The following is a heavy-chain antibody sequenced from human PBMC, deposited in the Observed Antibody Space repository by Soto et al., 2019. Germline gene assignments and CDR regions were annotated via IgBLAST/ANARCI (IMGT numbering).Heavy chain of an antibody. D-gene: IGHD2-8*01. CDR1: RYTFTSYG. Sequence: ASVKVSCKASRYTFTSYGISWVRQAPGQGLEWMGWISAYNGNTNYAQKLQGRVTMTTDTSTSTAYMELRSLRSDDTAVYYCARVGYCTNGVCRFDPWGQGTLVTVPQ. V-gene: IGHV1-18*01. CDR3: ARVGYCTNGVCRFDP. J-gene: IGHJ5*02. CDR2: ISAYNGNT.